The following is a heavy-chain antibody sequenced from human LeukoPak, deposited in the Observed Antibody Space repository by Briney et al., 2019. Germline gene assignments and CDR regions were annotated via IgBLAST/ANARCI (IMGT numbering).Heavy chain of an antibody. CDR3: ARSGTGIAAADTHWFDP. V-gene: IGHV3-7*01. Sequence: GGSLRLSCAASGFTFSSYWMSWVRQAPGKGLEWVANIKQDGSEKYYVDSVKGRFTISRDNGKNSLYLQMNSLRVEDTAVYYCARSGTGIAAADTHWFDPWGQGTLVTVSS. CDR1: GFTFSSYW. J-gene: IGHJ5*02. D-gene: IGHD6-13*01. CDR2: IKQDGSEK.